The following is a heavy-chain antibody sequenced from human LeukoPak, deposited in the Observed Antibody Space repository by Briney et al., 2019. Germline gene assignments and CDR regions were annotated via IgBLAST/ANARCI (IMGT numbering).Heavy chain of an antibody. CDR3: AIGGRYDSSGYATPSDY. Sequence: GGSLRLSFAASGFTFSSYGMHWVRQAPGKGLDWLTVISNDGTRTYYPDSVKGRFTISRDNSKNTLYLQLNSLRAEDTAVYYCAIGGRYDSSGYATPSDYWGQGTLVTVSS. J-gene: IGHJ4*02. V-gene: IGHV3-30*03. CDR2: ISNDGTRT. D-gene: IGHD3-22*01. CDR1: GFTFSSYG.